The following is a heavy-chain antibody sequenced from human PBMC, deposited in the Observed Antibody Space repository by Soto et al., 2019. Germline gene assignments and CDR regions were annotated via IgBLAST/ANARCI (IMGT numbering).Heavy chain of an antibody. CDR2: IYHSGST. J-gene: IGHJ4*02. V-gene: IGHV4-30-2*01. D-gene: IGHD3-22*01. Sequence: SETLSLTCAVSGGSISSGGYSWSWIRQPPGKGLEWIGYIYHSGSTYYNPSLKSRVTISVDRSKNQFSLKLSSVTAADTAVYYCARDSPGYDSSGYSFDYWGQGTLVTVSS. CDR3: ARDSPGYDSSGYSFDY. CDR1: GGSISSGGYS.